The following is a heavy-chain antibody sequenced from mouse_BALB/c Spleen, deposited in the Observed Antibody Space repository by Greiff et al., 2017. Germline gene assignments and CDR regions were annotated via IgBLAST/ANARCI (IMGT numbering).Heavy chain of an antibody. D-gene: IGHD1-1*01. V-gene: IGHV5-6-5*01. Sequence: DVKLVESGGGLVKPGGSLKLSCAASGFTFSSYAMSWVRQTPEKRLEWVASISSGGSTYYPDSVKGRFTISRDNARNILYLQMSRLRSEDTAMYYCARGGPYYYGSSYYFDYWGQGTTLTVSA. CDR1: GFTFSSYA. CDR2: ISSGGST. J-gene: IGHJ2*01. CDR3: ARGGPYYYGSSYYFDY.